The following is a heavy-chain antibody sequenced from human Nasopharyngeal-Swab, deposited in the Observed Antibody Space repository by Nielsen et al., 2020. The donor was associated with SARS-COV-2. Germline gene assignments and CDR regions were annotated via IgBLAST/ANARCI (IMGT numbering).Heavy chain of an antibody. J-gene: IGHJ6*02. D-gene: IGHD5-12*01. CDR2: IKQDGSEK. CDR1: GFTFSSYW. Sequence: GESLKISCAASGFTFSSYWMSWVRQAPGKGLEWVANIKQDGSEKYYVDSVKGRFTISRDNAKNSLYLQMNSLRAEDTAVYYCARDMYSGYDSSYYYYGMDVWGQGTTVIVSS. CDR3: ARDMYSGYDSSYYYYGMDV. V-gene: IGHV3-7*01.